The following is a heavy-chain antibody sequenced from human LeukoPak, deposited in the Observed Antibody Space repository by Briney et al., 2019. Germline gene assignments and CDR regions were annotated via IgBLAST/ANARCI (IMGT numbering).Heavy chain of an antibody. J-gene: IGHJ6*02. D-gene: IGHD6-19*01. CDR3: ARVASRGWLFYYGMDV. V-gene: IGHV3-30-3*01. CDR2: ISYDGSNK. Sequence: GGSLRLSCAASGFTFSSYAMHWVRQAPGKGLEWVAVISYDGSNKYYADSVKGRFTISRDNSKNTLYLQMNSLRAEDTAVYYCARVASRGWLFYYGMDVWGQGTTVTVSS. CDR1: GFTFSSYA.